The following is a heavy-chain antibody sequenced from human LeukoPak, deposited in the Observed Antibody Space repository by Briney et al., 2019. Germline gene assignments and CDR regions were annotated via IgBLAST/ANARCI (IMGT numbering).Heavy chain of an antibody. D-gene: IGHD3-9*01. CDR1: GYTFTSYG. V-gene: IGHV1-18*01. CDR3: ARNSYDILTGYPSDFDY. CDR2: ISAYNGNT. J-gene: IGHJ4*02. Sequence: ASVKVSCKASGYTFTSYGIRWVRQAPGQGLERMGWISAYNGNTNYAQKLQGRVTMTTDTSTSTAYMELRSLRSDDTAVYYCARNSYDILTGYPSDFDYWGQGTLVTVSS.